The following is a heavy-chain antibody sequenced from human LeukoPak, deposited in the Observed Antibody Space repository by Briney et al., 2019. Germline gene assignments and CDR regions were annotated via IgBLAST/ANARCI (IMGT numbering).Heavy chain of an antibody. Sequence: SETLSLTCTVSGGSISSGDYYWSWIRQPPGKGLEWIGYIYYSGSTYYNPSLKSRVTISVDTSKNQFSLKLSSVTAADTAVYYCARELTSYYYDSSEGRRAFDIWGQGTMVTVSS. CDR3: ARELTSYYYDSSEGRRAFDI. D-gene: IGHD3-22*01. CDR2: IYYSGST. J-gene: IGHJ3*02. CDR1: GGSISSGDYY. V-gene: IGHV4-30-4*01.